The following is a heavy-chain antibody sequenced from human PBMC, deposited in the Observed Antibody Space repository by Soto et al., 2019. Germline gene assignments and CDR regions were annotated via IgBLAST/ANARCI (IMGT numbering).Heavy chain of an antibody. J-gene: IGHJ4*02. D-gene: IGHD3-10*01. CDR3: AKKVNSGSGSQFFDY. V-gene: IGHV3-23*01. Sequence: EVQLSESGGGLVQPGGSLRLSCAASGFTFSSYSMSWVRQAPGKGLEWVSGFRSGGDDDTTYYADSVRGRFTISRDNSKNTLFLQMNSLRAEDTAIYYCAKKVNSGSGSQFFDYWGQGTLVTVSS. CDR1: GFTFSSYS. CDR2: FRSGGDDDTT.